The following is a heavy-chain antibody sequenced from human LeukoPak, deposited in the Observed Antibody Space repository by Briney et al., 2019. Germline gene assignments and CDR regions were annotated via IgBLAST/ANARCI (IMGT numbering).Heavy chain of an antibody. CDR1: GFTFSSYA. V-gene: IGHV3-23*01. Sequence: PGGSLRLSCAASGFTFSSYAMSWVRQAPGKGLEWVSAISGSGGSTYYADSVKGRFTISRDNSKNTLYLQMNSLRAEDTAVYYCASPTVTSSHYYYYYGMDVWGQGTTVTVS. CDR3: ASPTVTSSHYYYYYGMDV. CDR2: ISGSGGST. D-gene: IGHD4-17*01. J-gene: IGHJ6*02.